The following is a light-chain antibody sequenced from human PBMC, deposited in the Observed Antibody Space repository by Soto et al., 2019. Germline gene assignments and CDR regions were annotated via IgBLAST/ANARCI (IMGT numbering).Light chain of an antibody. Sequence: QSVLTQPPSASGTPGQRVTISCSGSSSNIGSNYVYWYQQLPGTAPKLLVFDDNQRPSGVPDRFSDSKSGTSASLAISGLRSEDEADYYCSAWDNSRSGRVFGGGTKLTVL. J-gene: IGLJ3*02. CDR3: SAWDNSRSGRV. CDR2: DDN. V-gene: IGLV1-47*02. CDR1: SSNIGSNY.